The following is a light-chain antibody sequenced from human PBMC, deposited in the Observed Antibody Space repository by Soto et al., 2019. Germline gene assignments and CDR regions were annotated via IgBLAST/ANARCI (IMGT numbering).Light chain of an antibody. Sequence: SQMTQSPSTLSASVGDRVTITCRASQTINTWLAWYQHKPGKAPKVLIHKASSLQSGVPSRFSGTGSGTAVTIIINSQQPDDVATYYCQQYDSDPLTFGGGTKVEI. CDR3: QQYDSDPLT. CDR2: KAS. V-gene: IGKV1-5*03. J-gene: IGKJ4*01. CDR1: QTINTW.